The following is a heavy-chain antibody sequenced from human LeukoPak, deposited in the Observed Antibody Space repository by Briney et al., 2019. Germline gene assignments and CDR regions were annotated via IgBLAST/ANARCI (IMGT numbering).Heavy chain of an antibody. Sequence: ASVKDSCKASGYIFTSYYMHWVRQAPGQGLEWMGIISPSGGSTSYAQKFQCRVTMTRDTSTSTVYMELSSLRSEDTAVYYCARGDIVVVPAATSYYYYGMDVWGQGTTVTVPS. J-gene: IGHJ6*02. D-gene: IGHD2-2*01. V-gene: IGHV1-46*01. CDR2: ISPSGGST. CDR3: ARGDIVVVPAATSYYYYGMDV. CDR1: GYIFTSYY.